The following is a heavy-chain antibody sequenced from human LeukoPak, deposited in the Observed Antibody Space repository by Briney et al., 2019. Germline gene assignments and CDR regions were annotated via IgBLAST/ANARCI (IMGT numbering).Heavy chain of an antibody. CDR3: ARELGTADPVFGIDV. V-gene: IGHV3-21*01. CDR2: ISSSSSYI. D-gene: IGHD7-27*01. J-gene: IGHJ6*02. Sequence: PGGSLRHSCAAHRFTFSSSAMDWVRQASGKGLEWVSSISSSSSYIYYADSVKGRFTISRDNATNSLYLQMNSLRAVATAVYYCARELGTADPVFGIDVWGQGTTVTVSS. CDR1: RFTFSSSA.